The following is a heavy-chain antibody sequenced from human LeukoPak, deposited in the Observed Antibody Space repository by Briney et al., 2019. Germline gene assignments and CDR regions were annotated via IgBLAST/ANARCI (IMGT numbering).Heavy chain of an antibody. V-gene: IGHV5-10-1*01. J-gene: IGHJ6*02. Sequence: GESLKISCKGSGYSFTSYWISWVRQMPGKGLEWMGRIDPSDSYTNYSPSFQGHVTISADKSISTAYLQWSSLKASDTAMYYCARRLWSGYYFGYGMDVWGQGTTVTVSS. D-gene: IGHD3-3*01. CDR3: ARRLWSGYYFGYGMDV. CDR1: GYSFTSYW. CDR2: IDPSDSYT.